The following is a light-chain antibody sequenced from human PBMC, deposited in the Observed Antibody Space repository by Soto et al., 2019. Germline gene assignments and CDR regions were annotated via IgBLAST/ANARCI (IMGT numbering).Light chain of an antibody. Sequence: QSVLTQPPSVSGAPGQRVTISCTGSRSNIGADYDVHWYQQRPGTAPKLLIYVNSNRPSGVPDRFSGSKSGTSASLAITGLQAEDEADYHCQSYDSSLRGYVFGTGTQLTVL. CDR1: RSNIGADYD. CDR3: QSYDSSLRGYV. V-gene: IGLV1-40*01. CDR2: VNS. J-gene: IGLJ1*01.